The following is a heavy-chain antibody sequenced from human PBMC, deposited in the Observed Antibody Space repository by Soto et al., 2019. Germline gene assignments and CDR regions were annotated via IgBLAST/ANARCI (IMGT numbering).Heavy chain of an antibody. CDR2: IYYSGST. D-gene: IGHD5-18*01. Sequence: SETLSLTCTVSGGSISSGGYYWSWIRQHPGKGLEWIGYIYYSGSTYYNPSLKSRVTISVDTSKNQFSLKLSSVTAADTAVYYCARVDVDTAMVTRNPHCFDYWGQGTLVTVSS. CDR1: GGSISSGGYY. J-gene: IGHJ4*02. CDR3: ARVDVDTAMVTRNPHCFDY. V-gene: IGHV4-31*03.